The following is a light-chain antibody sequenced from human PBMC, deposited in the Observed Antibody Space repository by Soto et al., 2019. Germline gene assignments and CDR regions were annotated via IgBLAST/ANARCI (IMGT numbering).Light chain of an antibody. CDR2: KDS. V-gene: IGLV3-1*01. Sequence: SYELTQPPSVSVSPGQTASNTCSGDKLGDKYACWYQQKPGQSPILVIYKDSKRPSGIPERFSGSNSGNTATLTISGTQAMDEADYYCQAWDSSTVIFGGGTQLTVL. CDR3: QAWDSSTVI. CDR1: KLGDKY. J-gene: IGLJ2*01.